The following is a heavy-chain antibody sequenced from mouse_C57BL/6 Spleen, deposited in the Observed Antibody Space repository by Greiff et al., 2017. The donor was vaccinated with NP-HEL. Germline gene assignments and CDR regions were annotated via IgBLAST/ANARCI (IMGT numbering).Heavy chain of an antibody. CDR3: ARDAPYYYGSSYAMDY. D-gene: IGHD1-1*01. J-gene: IGHJ4*01. Sequence: EVQGVESGGGLVQSGRSLRLSCATSGFTFSDFYMEWVRQAPGKGLEWIAASRNKANDYTTEYSASVKGRFIVSRDTSQSILYLQMNALRAEDTAIYYCARDAPYYYGSSYAMDYWGQGTSVTVSS. CDR1: GFTFSDFY. V-gene: IGHV7-1*01. CDR2: SRNKANDYTT.